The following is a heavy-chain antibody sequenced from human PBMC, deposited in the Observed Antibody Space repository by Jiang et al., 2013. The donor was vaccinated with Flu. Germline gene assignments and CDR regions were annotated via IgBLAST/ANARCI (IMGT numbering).Heavy chain of an antibody. V-gene: IGHV4-30-4*01. Sequence: GSGLVKPSQTLSLTCSVSGGSISIGDYYWGWIRQSPGKGLEWIGYISYSGATYYNPSLKTRVTMSVDTPKNQFSLKVSSVTAADTAVYYCARDRGDVYGSGTSPWFDPWGQGILVTVSS. D-gene: IGHD3-10*01. J-gene: IGHJ5*02. CDR3: ARDRGDVYGSGTSPWFDP. CDR1: GGSISIGDYY. CDR2: ISYSGAT.